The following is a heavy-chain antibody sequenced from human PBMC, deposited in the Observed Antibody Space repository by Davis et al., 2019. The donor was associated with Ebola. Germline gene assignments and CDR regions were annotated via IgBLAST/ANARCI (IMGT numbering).Heavy chain of an antibody. CDR3: ATGGDSSGPARH. CDR1: GYTFTGYY. CDR2: INPNSGGT. D-gene: IGHD3-22*01. J-gene: IGHJ4*02. Sequence: ASVKVSCKASGYTFTGYYMHWVRQAPGQGLEWMGWINPNSGGTNYAQKFQGWVTMTRDTSISTAYMELSRLGSDDTAVYYCATGGDSSGPARHWGQGTLVTVSS. V-gene: IGHV1-2*04.